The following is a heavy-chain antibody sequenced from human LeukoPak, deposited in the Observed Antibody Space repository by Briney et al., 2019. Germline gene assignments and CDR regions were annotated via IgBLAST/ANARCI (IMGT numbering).Heavy chain of an antibody. V-gene: IGHV4-59*08. CDR3: ARHPPSGDYFLWWFDP. CDR1: GGSISSYY. D-gene: IGHD2/OR15-2a*01. CDR2: IYYSGST. J-gene: IGHJ5*02. Sequence: PSETLSLTCTVSGGSISSYYWSWIRQPPGKGLEWIGYIYYSGSTNYNPSLKSQVTISVDTSKNQFSLKLSSVTAADTAVYYCARHPPSGDYFLWWFDPWGQGTLVTVSS.